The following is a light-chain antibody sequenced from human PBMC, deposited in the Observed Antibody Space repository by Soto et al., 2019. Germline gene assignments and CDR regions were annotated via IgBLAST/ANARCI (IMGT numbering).Light chain of an antibody. Sequence: QPVLTQPASSSESPGESITISCTRSSSDVGTYNLVSWYQQHPGNAPRRIIYEGGKRPSGVSNRFSGSKSGITASLTISGLQAEDEADFYCCSYAGGGIYVFGTGTKVTVL. CDR2: EGG. CDR3: CSYAGGGIYV. J-gene: IGLJ1*01. V-gene: IGLV2-23*01. CDR1: SSDVGTYNL.